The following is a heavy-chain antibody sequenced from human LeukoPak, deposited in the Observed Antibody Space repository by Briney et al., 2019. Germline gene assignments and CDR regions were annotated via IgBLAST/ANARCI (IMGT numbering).Heavy chain of an antibody. Sequence: KPSETLSLTCTVSGGSISSSSYYWGWIRQPPGKGLEWIGSIYYSGSTYYNPSLKSRVTISVDTSKNQFSLKLSSVTAADTAVYYCARSSIVLMVYAMLDFDYWGPGTLVTVSS. CDR1: GGSISSSSYY. CDR2: IYYSGST. V-gene: IGHV4-39*01. CDR3: ARSSIVLMVYAMLDFDY. J-gene: IGHJ4*02. D-gene: IGHD2-8*01.